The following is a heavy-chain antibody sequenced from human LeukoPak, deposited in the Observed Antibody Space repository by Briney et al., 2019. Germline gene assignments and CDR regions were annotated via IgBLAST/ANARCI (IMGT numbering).Heavy chain of an antibody. CDR1: RGSISSHY. V-gene: IGHV4-59*11. CDR2: IYYTGST. CDR3: ARAREGYCSSTSCYPYFDY. D-gene: IGHD2-2*01. J-gene: IGHJ4*02. Sequence: PSETLSLTCTVSRGSISSHYWSWIRQLPGKGLECIGYIYYTGSTYYNPSLKSRVTISVDTSKKQSSLKLSSVTAADTAVYYCARAREGYCSSTSCYPYFDYWGLGTLVTVSS.